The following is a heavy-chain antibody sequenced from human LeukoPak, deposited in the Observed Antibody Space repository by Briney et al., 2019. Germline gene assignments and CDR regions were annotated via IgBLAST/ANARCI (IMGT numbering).Heavy chain of an antibody. Sequence: GRSLRLSCAASGFNFDDYAMHWVRQPPGKGLEWVSGISWNSANIGYADSVKGRFTISRDNAKNSLYLQMNSLRDEDSAFYYCATVAGSSLSRNYFDLWGQGTLVTVSS. CDR1: GFNFDDYA. CDR2: ISWNSANI. CDR3: ATVAGSSLSRNYFDL. D-gene: IGHD6-6*01. V-gene: IGHV3-9*01. J-gene: IGHJ5*02.